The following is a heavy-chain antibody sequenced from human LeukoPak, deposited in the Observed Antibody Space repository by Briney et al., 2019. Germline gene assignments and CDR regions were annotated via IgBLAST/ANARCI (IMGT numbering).Heavy chain of an antibody. D-gene: IGHD3-3*01. CDR2: IYYSGST. J-gene: IGHJ6*02. Sequence: PSETLSLTCAVYGGSFSGYYWGWIRQPPGKGLEWIGSIYYSGSTYYNPSLKSRVTISVDTSKNQFSLKLSSVTATDTAVYYCAKQYDFWSGYYFNYYYGMDVWGQGTTVTVSS. CDR1: GGSFSGYY. CDR3: AKQYDFWSGYYFNYYYGMDV. V-gene: IGHV4-39*01.